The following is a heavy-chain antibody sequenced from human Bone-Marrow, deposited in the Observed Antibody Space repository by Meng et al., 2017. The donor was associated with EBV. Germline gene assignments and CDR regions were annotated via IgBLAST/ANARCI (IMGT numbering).Heavy chain of an antibody. Sequence: QVHLQESGPGLVRPSETLSFTCPVSGASVTSGSFFWSWIRQPPGKGLEWIGYLYNGASTTYSPSLESRGTISLDTSKNHFSLRLGSVTAADTAVYYCARVPPYGSGSYSYFDDWGQGTLVTVGS. CDR1: GASVTSGSFF. D-gene: IGHD3-10*01. J-gene: IGHJ4*02. V-gene: IGHV4-61*03. CDR2: LYNGAST. CDR3: ARVPPYGSGSYSYFDD.